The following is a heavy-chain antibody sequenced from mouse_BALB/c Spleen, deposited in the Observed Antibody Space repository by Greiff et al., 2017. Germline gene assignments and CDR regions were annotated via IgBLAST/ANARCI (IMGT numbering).Heavy chain of an antibody. CDR1: GFSLTGYG. Sequence: VQLVESGPGLVAPSQSLSITCTVSGFSLTGYGVNWVRQPPGKGLEWLGMIWGDGSTDYNSALKSRLSISKDNSKSQVFLKMNSLQTDDTARYYCARDLYYGNYYYAMDYWGQGTSVTVSS. D-gene: IGHD2-1*01. V-gene: IGHV2-6-7*01. CDR2: IWGDGST. CDR3: ARDLYYGNYYYAMDY. J-gene: IGHJ4*01.